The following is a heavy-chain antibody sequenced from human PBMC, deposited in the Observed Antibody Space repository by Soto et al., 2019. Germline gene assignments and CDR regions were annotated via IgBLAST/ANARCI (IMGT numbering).Heavy chain of an antibody. CDR1: GGSISNYY. Sequence: SETLSLTCTVSGGSISNYYWSWIRQPPGKGLEWIGYLAYSGSPNYSPSLKSRVTISLDRSKNQFSVKLSSVTAADTAVYYCARIATFLTFDIWGQGTMVTVSS. CDR2: LAYSGSP. V-gene: IGHV4-59*01. J-gene: IGHJ3*02. CDR3: ARIATFLTFDI.